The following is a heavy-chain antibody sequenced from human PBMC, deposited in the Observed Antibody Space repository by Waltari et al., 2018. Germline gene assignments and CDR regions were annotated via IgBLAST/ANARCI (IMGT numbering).Heavy chain of an antibody. V-gene: IGHV4-39*07. J-gene: IGHJ4*02. D-gene: IGHD3-10*01. Sequence: QLQLQESGPGLVKPSETLSLTCTVSGGSISSSSYYWGWIRQPPGKGLEWIGSIYYSGSTYYNPSLKSRVTISVDTSKNQFSRKLSSVTAADTAVYYCAREWKDYYGSGSYVDYWGQGTLVTVSS. CDR2: IYYSGST. CDR3: AREWKDYYGSGSYVDY. CDR1: GGSISSSSYY.